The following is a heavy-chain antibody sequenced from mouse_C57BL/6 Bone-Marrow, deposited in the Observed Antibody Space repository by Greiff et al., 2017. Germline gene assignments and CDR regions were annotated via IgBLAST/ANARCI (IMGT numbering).Heavy chain of an antibody. J-gene: IGHJ2*01. V-gene: IGHV5-6*01. CDR3: ARQDY. Sequence: EVQGVESGGDLVKPGGSLKLSCAASGFTFSSYGMSWVRQTPDKRLEWVATISSGGSYIYYPDSVKGRFTISRDNAKNTLYLQMSSLKSEDTTMYYCARQDYWGQGTTLTVSS. CDR1: GFTFSSYG. CDR2: ISSGGSYI.